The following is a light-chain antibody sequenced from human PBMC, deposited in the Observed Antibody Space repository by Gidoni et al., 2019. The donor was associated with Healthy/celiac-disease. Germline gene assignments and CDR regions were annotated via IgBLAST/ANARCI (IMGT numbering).Light chain of an antibody. V-gene: IGKV3-11*01. CDR3: QHRSNWIT. CDR2: DAS. CDR1: QSVSSY. Sequence: EIVLTQSPATLSLSPGERATLSCRASQSVSSYLAWYQQKPGQAPRLLIYDASNRATGIPDFTLTISSLEPEDFAVYYCQHRSNWITFGQGTRLEIK. J-gene: IGKJ5*01.